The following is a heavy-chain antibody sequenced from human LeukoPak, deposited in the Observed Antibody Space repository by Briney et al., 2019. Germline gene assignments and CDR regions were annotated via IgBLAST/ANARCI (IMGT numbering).Heavy chain of an antibody. CDR2: INPYSGDT. CDR3: ARDQGSLTRXXYXGY. D-gene: IGHD1-26*01. Sequence: ASVKVSCKASGYTFTGYHIHWVRQAPGQGLEGMGRINPYSGDTNFAQKFQGRVTMTRDTSITTAYMDLSSLTPDDTAVYFCARDQGSLTRXXYXGYWGQXXXVXXSS. V-gene: IGHV1-2*06. CDR1: GYTFTGYH. J-gene: IGHJ4*02.